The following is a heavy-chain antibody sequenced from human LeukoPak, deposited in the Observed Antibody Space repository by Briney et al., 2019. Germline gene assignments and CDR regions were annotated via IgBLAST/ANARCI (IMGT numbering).Heavy chain of an antibody. D-gene: IGHD1-26*01. CDR2: IYYSGST. J-gene: IGHJ4*02. CDR1: GGSITISSYY. Sequence: SETLSLTCTVSGGSITISSYYWGWIRQPPGKGLEWIGYIYYSGSTNYNPSLKSRVIISADTSKNQFSLKLSSVTAADTAVYYCARAIEVGAMTPFDYWGQGTLVTVSS. CDR3: ARAIEVGAMTPFDY. V-gene: IGHV4-61*05.